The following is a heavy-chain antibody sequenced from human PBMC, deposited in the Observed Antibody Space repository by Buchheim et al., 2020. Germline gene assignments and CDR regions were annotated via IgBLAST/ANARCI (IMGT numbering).Heavy chain of an antibody. V-gene: IGHV3-30*18. CDR3: AKDESYSGYDYSDY. Sequence: QVQLVESGGGVVQPGRSLRLSCAASGFTFSSYGMHWVRQAPGKGLEWVAVISYDGSNKYYADSVKGRFTISRDNSKNTLYLQMNSLRAEDTAVYYCAKDESYSGYDYSDYWGQGTL. CDR2: ISYDGSNK. CDR1: GFTFSSYG. J-gene: IGHJ4*02. D-gene: IGHD5-12*01.